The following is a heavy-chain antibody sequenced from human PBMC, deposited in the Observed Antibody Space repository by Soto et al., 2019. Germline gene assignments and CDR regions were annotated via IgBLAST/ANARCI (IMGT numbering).Heavy chain of an antibody. J-gene: IGHJ5*02. D-gene: IGHD3-3*01. CDR2: IWYDGSNK. CDR1: GFTFSSYG. Sequence: GGSLRLSCAASGFTFSSYGMHWVRQAPGKGLEWVAVIWYDGSNKYYADSVKGRFTISRDNSKNTLYLQMNSLRAEDTAVYYCARDGNKYYDFWSGYLPNSWFDPWGQGTLVTVSS. CDR3: ARDGNKYYDFWSGYLPNSWFDP. V-gene: IGHV3-33*01.